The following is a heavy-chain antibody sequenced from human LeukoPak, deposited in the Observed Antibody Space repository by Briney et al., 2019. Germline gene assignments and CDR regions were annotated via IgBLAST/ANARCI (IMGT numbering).Heavy chain of an antibody. J-gene: IGHJ3*02. D-gene: IGHD3-22*01. CDR1: GGSISSSSYY. Sequence: SETLSPTCTVSGGSISSSSYYWGWIRQPPGKGLEWIGSIYYSGSTYYNPSLKSRVTISVDTSKNQFSLKLSSVTAADTAVYYCARGEITMIVVVMEAFDIWGQGTMVTVSS. CDR2: IYYSGST. V-gene: IGHV4-39*07. CDR3: ARGEITMIVVVMEAFDI.